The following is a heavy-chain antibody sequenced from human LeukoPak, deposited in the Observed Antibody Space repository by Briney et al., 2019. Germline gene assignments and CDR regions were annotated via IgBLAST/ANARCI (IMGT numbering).Heavy chain of an antibody. Sequence: ASVKVSCKASGYTFTVYHMHWVRQAPGQGLEWMGWINPYSGGTNYAQKFQGRVTMTRDTSISTAYMELNRLQSDDTAVYYCARDWGRSSGWYNWFDPWGQGTLVTVSS. D-gene: IGHD6-19*01. J-gene: IGHJ5*02. V-gene: IGHV1-2*02. CDR1: GYTFTVYH. CDR2: INPYSGGT. CDR3: ARDWGRSSGWYNWFDP.